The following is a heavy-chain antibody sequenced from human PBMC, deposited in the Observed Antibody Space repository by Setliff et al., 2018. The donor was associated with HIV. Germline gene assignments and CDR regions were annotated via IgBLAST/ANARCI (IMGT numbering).Heavy chain of an antibody. CDR2: IYHSGST. CDR3: ARDYYDISGYYTDY. J-gene: IGHJ4*02. CDR1: GGSISTNW. Sequence: SETLSLTCAVSGGSISTNWWSWVRQPPGKGLEWIGEIYHSGSTNYNPSLRSRVTISVDKSKNQFSLKLNSVTAADTAIYYCARDYYDISGYYTDYWGQGTLVTVSS. D-gene: IGHD3-22*01. V-gene: IGHV4-4*02.